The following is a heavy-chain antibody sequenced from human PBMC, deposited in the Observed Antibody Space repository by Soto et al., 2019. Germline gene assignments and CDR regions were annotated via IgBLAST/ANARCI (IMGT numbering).Heavy chain of an antibody. Sequence: DVQLVESGGGLIQPGGSLRLSCAVSGFSVSSKYMSWVRQAAGKGLEWVSVIYAGSITFYADSVKGRFTISRDDSKSSLYLQMNSLRAEDTAVYYCARIPYDNSGTIFDYWGQGTQVTVSS. CDR3: ARIPYDNSGTIFDY. D-gene: IGHD3-22*01. J-gene: IGHJ4*02. V-gene: IGHV3-53*01. CDR1: GFSVSSKY. CDR2: IYAGSIT.